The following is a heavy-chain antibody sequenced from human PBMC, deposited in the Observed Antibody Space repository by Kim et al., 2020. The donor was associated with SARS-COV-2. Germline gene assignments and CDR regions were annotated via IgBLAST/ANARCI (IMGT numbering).Heavy chain of an antibody. Sequence: SLKGRVTISVDTSKNQFSLKLSSVTAADTAVYYCASGPDDSSGYYYHLDYWGQGTLVTVSS. V-gene: IGHV4-39*01. J-gene: IGHJ4*02. CDR3: ASGPDDSSGYYYHLDY. D-gene: IGHD3-22*01.